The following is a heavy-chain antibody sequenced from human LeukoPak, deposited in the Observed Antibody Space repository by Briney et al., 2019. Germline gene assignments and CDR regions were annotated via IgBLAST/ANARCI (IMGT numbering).Heavy chain of an antibody. Sequence: GGSLRLSCAASGFTFSSYSMNWVRQAPGKGLEWVSYISSSSSTIYYADSVKGRFTISRDNAKNSLYLQMNSLRAEDTAVYYCARGVGGTLFDYWGQGTLVTVSS. CDR2: ISSSSSTI. D-gene: IGHD1-26*01. CDR3: ARGVGGTLFDY. CDR1: GFTFSSYS. V-gene: IGHV3-48*01. J-gene: IGHJ4*02.